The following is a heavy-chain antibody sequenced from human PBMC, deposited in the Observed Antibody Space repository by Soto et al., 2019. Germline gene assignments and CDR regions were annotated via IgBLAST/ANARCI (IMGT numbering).Heavy chain of an antibody. CDR1: GFTFSNYA. CDR2: ISGGGDAT. D-gene: IGHD3-16*01. J-gene: IGHJ5*02. Sequence: GGSLRLSCAASGFTFSNYAMSWVRQAPGKGLEWVSTISGGGDATYYADSVKGRFTISRDNSKSTLYLRMNSLRADDSALYYCANKVLPYGGTCFYPWGQGTLVTVSS. CDR3: ANKVLPYGGTCFYP. V-gene: IGHV3-23*01.